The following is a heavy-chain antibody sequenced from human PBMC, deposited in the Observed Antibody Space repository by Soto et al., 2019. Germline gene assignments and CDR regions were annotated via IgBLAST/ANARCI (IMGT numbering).Heavy chain of an antibody. CDR2: ISTTRTTI. CDR1: GFTFSNYN. D-gene: IGHD3-16*01. CDR3: ARDRVGLDY. V-gene: IGHV3-48*02. J-gene: IGHJ4*02. Sequence: EVQLVESGGGLVQPGGSRKLSCEASGFTFSNYNMNWVRQAPGKGLEWLAYISTTRTTIYYADSVKGRFTIARDNVKSSLYLYMNSLRDEDTAFYYCARDRVGLDYWGQGTLFTVSS.